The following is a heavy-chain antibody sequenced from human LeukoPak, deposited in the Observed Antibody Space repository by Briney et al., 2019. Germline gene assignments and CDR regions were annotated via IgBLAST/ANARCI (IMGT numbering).Heavy chain of an antibody. J-gene: IGHJ6*03. D-gene: IGHD2-2*01. CDR1: GGSFSGYY. CDR3: ATYVGYCSSTSCYVHIWDYYYMDV. CDR2: INHSGST. Sequence: SETLSLSCAVSGGSFSGYYWSWIRQAPGKGLEWIGEINHSGSTNYNPSLRRRATTSVDTSKDQFSLKLSSVTAADTAVYYYATYVGYCSSTSCYVHIWDYYYMDVWGKGTTVTVSS. V-gene: IGHV4-34*01.